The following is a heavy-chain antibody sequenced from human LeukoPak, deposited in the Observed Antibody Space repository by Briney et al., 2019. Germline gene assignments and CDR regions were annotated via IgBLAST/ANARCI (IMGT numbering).Heavy chain of an antibody. CDR3: AKQPRYSMVRGVIISVFDY. D-gene: IGHD3-10*01. J-gene: IGHJ4*02. Sequence: PGGSLRLSCAASGFTFSSYAMSWVRQAPGKGLEWVSAISGSGGSTYYADAVNGRFTISRDNSKNTLYLQMNSLRADDTAVYYCAKQPRYSMVRGVIISVFDYWGQGTLVTVSS. CDR2: ISGSGGST. CDR1: GFTFSSYA. V-gene: IGHV3-23*01.